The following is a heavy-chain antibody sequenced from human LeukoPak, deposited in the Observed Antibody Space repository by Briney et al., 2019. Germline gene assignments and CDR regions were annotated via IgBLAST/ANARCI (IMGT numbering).Heavy chain of an antibody. CDR1: GFTFSSYW. CDR3: AKVQDYDILTGYYIAGGKFDY. V-gene: IGHV3-23*01. Sequence: PGGSLRLSCAASGFTFSSYWMSWVRQAPGKGLEWVSTISGSGGSTYYADSAKGRFTISRDNSKNTLYLQMNSLRAEDTAIYYCAKVQDYDILTGYYIAGGKFDYWGQGTLVTVSS. J-gene: IGHJ4*02. CDR2: ISGSGGST. D-gene: IGHD3-9*01.